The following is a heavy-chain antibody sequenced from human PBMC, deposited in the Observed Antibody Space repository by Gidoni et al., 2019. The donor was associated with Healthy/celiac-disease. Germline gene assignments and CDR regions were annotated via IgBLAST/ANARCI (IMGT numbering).Heavy chain of an antibody. CDR1: GYTFTSYG. J-gene: IGHJ6*02. CDR2: ISAYNGNT. D-gene: IGHD1-1*01. Sequence: SGAEVKKPGASVKVSCKASGYTFTSYGISWVRQAPGQGLEWMGWISAYNGNTNYAQKLQGRVTMTTDTSTSTAYMELRSLRSDDTAVYYCAREGTGNPTYYYYYYGMDVWGQGTTVTVSS. V-gene: IGHV1-18*01. CDR3: AREGTGNPTYYYYYYGMDV.